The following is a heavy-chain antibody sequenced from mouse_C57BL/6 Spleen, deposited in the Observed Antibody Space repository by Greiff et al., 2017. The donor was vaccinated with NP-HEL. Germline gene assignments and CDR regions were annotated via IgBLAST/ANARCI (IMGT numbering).Heavy chain of an antibody. CDR2: INPGSGGT. CDR3: ARSRGDYDSWFAY. D-gene: IGHD2-4*01. J-gene: IGHJ3*01. Sequence: QVQLQQSGAELVRPGTSVKVSCKASGYAFTNYLIEWVKQRPGQGLEWIGVINPGSGGTNYNEKFKGKATLTADKSSSTAYMQLSSLTSEDSAVYFCARSRGDYDSWFAYWGQGTLVTVSA. V-gene: IGHV1-54*01. CDR1: GYAFTNYL.